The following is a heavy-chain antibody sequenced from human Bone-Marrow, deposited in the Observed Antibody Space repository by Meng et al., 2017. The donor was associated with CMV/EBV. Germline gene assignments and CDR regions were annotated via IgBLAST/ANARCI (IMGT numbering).Heavy chain of an antibody. D-gene: IGHD3-3*01. V-gene: IGHV3-43D*03. CDR3: AREWRGNDYRLDY. Sequence: GGSLRLSCASSGFTFADYAMHWVRQAPGKGLEWVSLISWDGGSTYYADSVKGRFTISRDNSKNSLYLQMTSLRAEDTALYYCAREWRGNDYRLDYWGQGTLVTVSS. CDR2: ISWDGGST. CDR1: GFTFADYA. J-gene: IGHJ4*02.